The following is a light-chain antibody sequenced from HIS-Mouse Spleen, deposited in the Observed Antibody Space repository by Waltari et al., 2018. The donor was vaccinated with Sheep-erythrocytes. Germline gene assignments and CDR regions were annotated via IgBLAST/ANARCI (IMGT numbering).Light chain of an antibody. CDR3: QAWDSSTAWNVV. CDR1: KLGDKY. V-gene: IGLV3-1*01. J-gene: IGLJ2*01. CDR2: QDS. Sequence: SYELTQPPSVSVSPGQTASITCSGYKLGDKYACWYQQKPGHSPVLVIYQDSKRPSGIAERFAGSNSGNTATLTISGTQAMDEADYYCQAWDSSTAWNVVFGGGTKLTVL.